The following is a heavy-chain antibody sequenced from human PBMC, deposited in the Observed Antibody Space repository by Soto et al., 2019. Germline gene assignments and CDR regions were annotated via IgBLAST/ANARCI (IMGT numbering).Heavy chain of an antibody. V-gene: IGHV3-30-3*01. D-gene: IGHD3-22*01. Sequence: QVQLVESGGGVVQPGRSLRLSCAASGFTFSSYAVHWVRQAPGKGLEWVAVISYDGSNKYYADSVKGRFTISRDNSKNTLYLQMNSLRAEDTAVYYCAREWYYDSSGYSVDYWGQGTLVTVSS. J-gene: IGHJ4*02. CDR2: ISYDGSNK. CDR1: GFTFSSYA. CDR3: AREWYYDSSGYSVDY.